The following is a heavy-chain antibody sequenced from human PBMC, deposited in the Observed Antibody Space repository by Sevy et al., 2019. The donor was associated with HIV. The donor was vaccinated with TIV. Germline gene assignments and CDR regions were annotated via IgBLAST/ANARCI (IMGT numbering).Heavy chain of an antibody. CDR1: GFTFGDFA. CDR2: IRSKAYGGTT. Sequence: GGSLRLSCTASGFTFGDFAMSWFRQAPGEGLEWISFIRSKAYGGTTEYAPFVRGRFIVSRDDSRNIAYLQMNSLRTEYTAVYYCTLDHSGPTFDFDHWCQGTLVTVSS. D-gene: IGHD2-15*01. CDR3: TLDHSGPTFDFDH. V-gene: IGHV3-49*03. J-gene: IGHJ5*02.